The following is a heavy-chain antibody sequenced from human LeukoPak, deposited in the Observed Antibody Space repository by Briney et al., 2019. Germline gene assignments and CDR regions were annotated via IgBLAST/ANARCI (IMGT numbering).Heavy chain of an antibody. CDR3: ARASGDTVDTTTMGSY. V-gene: IGHV3-21*01. CDR2: ISSSSAYI. Sequence: PGGSLRLSCAASGFTFSTYSMNWVRQAPGKGLEWVSSISSSSAYIYYADSVKGRFTISRDNAKNSLYLQMNSLRAGDTAVYYCARASGDTVDTTTMGSYWGQGTLVTVSS. J-gene: IGHJ4*02. CDR1: GFTFSTYS. D-gene: IGHD5-18*01.